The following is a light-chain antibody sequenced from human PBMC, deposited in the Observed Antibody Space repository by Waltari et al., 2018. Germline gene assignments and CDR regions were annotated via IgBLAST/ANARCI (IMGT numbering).Light chain of an antibody. CDR2: EVS. Sequence: QSALTQPASVSGSPGQSITISCPGTDSYVGPYDFVSWYQQHPGKAPHLIIYEVSNRPSGISNRFSASKSGNTASLTISGLQAEDEADYYCSSYTTSSAPGVFGTGTRVTVL. J-gene: IGLJ1*01. V-gene: IGLV2-14*01. CDR3: SSYTTSSAPGV. CDR1: DSYVGPYDF.